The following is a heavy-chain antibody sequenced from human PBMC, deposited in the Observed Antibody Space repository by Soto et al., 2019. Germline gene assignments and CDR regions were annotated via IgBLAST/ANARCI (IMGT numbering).Heavy chain of an antibody. CDR1: GGTFSSYT. CDR2: IIPIFGIA. D-gene: IGHD3-10*01. Sequence: QVQLVQSGAEVKKPGSSVKVSCKASGGTFSSYTISWVRQAPGQGLEWMGRIIPIFGIANYAQKFQGRVTIPTDKSTSTAYMERSSLRSEDTAVYYCASDPVRGEDPWGQGTLVTVSS. V-gene: IGHV1-69*02. J-gene: IGHJ5*02. CDR3: ASDPVRGEDP.